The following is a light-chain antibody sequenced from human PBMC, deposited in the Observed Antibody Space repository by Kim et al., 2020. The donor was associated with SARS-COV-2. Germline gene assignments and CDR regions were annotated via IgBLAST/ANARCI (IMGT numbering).Light chain of an antibody. CDR2: SNN. CDR1: SSNIGSNY. V-gene: IGLV1-47*02. J-gene: IGLJ3*02. Sequence: QSVLTQPPSASVTPGQRVTISCSGSSSNIGSNYVYWYQQLPGTAPKLHIYSNNQRPSGVPDRFSGSKSGTSASLAISGLRSEDEADYYCAAWDDSLSGWVFGGGTKLTVL. CDR3: AAWDDSLSGWV.